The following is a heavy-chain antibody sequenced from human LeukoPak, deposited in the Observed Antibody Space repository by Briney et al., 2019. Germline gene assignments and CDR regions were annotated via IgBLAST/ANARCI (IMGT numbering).Heavy chain of an antibody. J-gene: IGHJ6*02. CDR1: GFTFSSYA. V-gene: IGHV3-23*01. Sequence: TGGSQRLSCAASGFTFSSYAMSWVRQAPGKGLEWVSAISGSGGSTYYADSVKGRFTISRDNSKNTLYLQMNSLRAEDTAVYYCAKDAAAAGPPGYYGMDVWGQGTTVTVSS. CDR3: AKDAAAAGPPGYYGMDV. CDR2: ISGSGGST. D-gene: IGHD6-13*01.